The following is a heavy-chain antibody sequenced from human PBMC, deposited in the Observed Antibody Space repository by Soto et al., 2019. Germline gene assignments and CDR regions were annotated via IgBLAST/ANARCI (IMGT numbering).Heavy chain of an antibody. CDR3: ARDRRGKEPGGWFDL. D-gene: IGHD3-16*01. J-gene: IGHJ5*02. CDR1: GFSFNDYA. CDR2: MSSDGTFR. Sequence: XGALIVSCTAAGFSFNDYAIHWVRQAPGKGLEWVAAMSSDGTFRYHADSVKGRLTISRDNSKNTLYLQMNTLTVEDTAVYFCARDRRGKEPGGWFDLWGQGTLGTVSS. V-gene: IGHV3-30*04.